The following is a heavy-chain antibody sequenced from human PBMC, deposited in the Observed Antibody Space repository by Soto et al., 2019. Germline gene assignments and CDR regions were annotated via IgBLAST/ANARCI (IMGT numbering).Heavy chain of an antibody. CDR2: TYYRSKWYN. CDR3: ARHKQWLVHFGAFDI. V-gene: IGHV6-1*01. CDR1: GDSVSSNSAA. D-gene: IGHD6-19*01. Sequence: PSQTLSLTCAISGDSVSSNSAAWNWIRQSPSRGLEWLGRTYYRSKWYNDYAVSVKSRITINPDTSKNQFPPQLNSVTPEDTAVYYCARHKQWLVHFGAFDIWGQGTMVTVSS. J-gene: IGHJ3*02.